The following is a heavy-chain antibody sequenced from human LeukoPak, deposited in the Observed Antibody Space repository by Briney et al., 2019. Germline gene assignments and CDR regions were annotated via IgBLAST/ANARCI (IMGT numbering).Heavy chain of an antibody. Sequence: SETLSLTCSVSGGSTSSSSYYWGWVRQPPGKGLEWIGSIYYSGSTYYNSSLKSRVTISVDTSKNQFSLKLSSVTAADTAVYYSARCYCSGGSCYPDYWGQGTLVTVSS. J-gene: IGHJ4*02. CDR1: GGSTSSSSYY. V-gene: IGHV4-39*01. CDR2: IYYSGST. CDR3: ARCYCSGGSCYPDY. D-gene: IGHD2-15*01.